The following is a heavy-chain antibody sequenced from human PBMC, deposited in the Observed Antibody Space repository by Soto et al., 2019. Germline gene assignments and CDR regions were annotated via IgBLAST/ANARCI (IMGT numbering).Heavy chain of an antibody. Sequence: QLQLQESGSGLVKPSQTLSLTCAVSGGSISSGGYSWSWIRQPPGKGLEWIGYIYHSGSTYYNPSLKSRVTISVDRSKNQFSLKLSSVTAADTAVYYCARESDDGDYVRWFDPWGQGTLVTVSS. V-gene: IGHV4-30-2*01. J-gene: IGHJ5*02. CDR3: ARESDDGDYVRWFDP. CDR1: GGSISSGGYS. D-gene: IGHD4-17*01. CDR2: IYHSGST.